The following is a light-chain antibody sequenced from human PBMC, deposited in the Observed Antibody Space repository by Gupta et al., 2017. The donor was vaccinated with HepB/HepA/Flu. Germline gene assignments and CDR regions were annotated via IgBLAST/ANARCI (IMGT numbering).Light chain of an antibody. Sequence: EIVMTQSPATLSVSPGKRATLSCRASQSVGRNLAWYQQRPGQAPRLLIYDASTRATGIPGRFSGSGSGTEFTLTIGSLQSEDFAVYYCQQYNEWLTFGGGTKVEIK. J-gene: IGKJ4*01. CDR3: QQYNEWLT. CDR2: DAS. CDR1: QSVGRN. V-gene: IGKV3D-15*01.